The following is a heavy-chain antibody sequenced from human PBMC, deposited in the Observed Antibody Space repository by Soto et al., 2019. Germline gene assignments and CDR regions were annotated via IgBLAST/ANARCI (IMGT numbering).Heavy chain of an antibody. V-gene: IGHV4-34*01. J-gene: IGHJ4*02. D-gene: IGHD3-9*01. CDR2: INHSGST. CDR1: GGSFSGYY. Sequence: SETLSLTCAVYGGSFSGYYWSWIRQPPGKGLEWIGEINHSGSTNYNPSLKSRVTISVDTSKNQFSLKLSSVTAADTAVYYCARGVYYDILTGYYTSRLYCDYWGQGTMVTVSA. CDR3: ARGVYYDILTGYYTSRLYCDY.